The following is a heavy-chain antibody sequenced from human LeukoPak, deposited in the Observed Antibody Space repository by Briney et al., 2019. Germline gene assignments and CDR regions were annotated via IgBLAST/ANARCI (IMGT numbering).Heavy chain of an antibody. V-gene: IGHV4-4*07. CDR2: IKSSGNT. D-gene: IGHD2-8*02. CDR3: AGHHPRNTVDF. CDR1: GGSISSSH. Sequence: SETLSPTCTVSGGSISSSHWSWLRQPAGKGLEWIGRIKSSGNTNDNPSLKSRVTISLDTSKNQFSLKLSSVTAADTAVYYCAGHHPRNTVDFWGQGTLVTVSS. J-gene: IGHJ4*02.